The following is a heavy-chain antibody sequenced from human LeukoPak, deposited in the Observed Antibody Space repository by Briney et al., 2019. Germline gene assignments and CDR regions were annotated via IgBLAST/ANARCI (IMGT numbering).Heavy chain of an antibody. CDR3: ARDGWGSCSSTSCYMDYGMDV. CDR2: IKQDGSEK. V-gene: IGHV3-7*01. J-gene: IGHJ6*02. CDR1: GFTFSSYW. D-gene: IGHD2-2*02. Sequence: PGGSLRLSCAASGFTFSSYWMSWVRQAPGKGLEWVANIKQDGSEKYYVDSLKGRFTISRDNAKNSLYLQMNSLRAEDTAVYYCARDGWGSCSSTSCYMDYGMDVWGQGTTVTVSS.